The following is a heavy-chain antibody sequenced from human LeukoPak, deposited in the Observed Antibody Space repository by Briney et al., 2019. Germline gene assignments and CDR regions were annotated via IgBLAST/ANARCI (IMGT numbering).Heavy chain of an antibody. CDR2: IIPIFGTA. CDR1: GGTFISYA. D-gene: IGHD1-20*01. Sequence: SVKVSCKASGGTFISYAISWVRQAPGQGLEWMGGIIPIFGTANYAQKFQGRVTITADESTSTAYMELSSLRSEGTAVYYCATPSRITGTTAPQDYYFDYWGQGTLATVSS. V-gene: IGHV1-69*13. CDR3: ATPSRITGTTAPQDYYFDY. J-gene: IGHJ4*02.